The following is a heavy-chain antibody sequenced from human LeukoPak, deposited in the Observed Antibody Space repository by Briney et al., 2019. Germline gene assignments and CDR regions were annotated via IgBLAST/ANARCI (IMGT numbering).Heavy chain of an antibody. CDR3: ARVVGLTGYSSSWYSGYYYYMDV. CDR2: IIPIFGTT. V-gene: IGHV1-69*06. CDR1: GYIFTDYY. Sequence: SVKVSCKASGYIFTDYYMHWVRQAPGQGLEWMGGIIPIFGTTNYAQKFQDRVTITADKSTSTAYMELSSLRSEDTAVYYCARVVGLTGYSSSWYSGYYYYMDVWGKGTTVTVSS. D-gene: IGHD6-13*01. J-gene: IGHJ6*03.